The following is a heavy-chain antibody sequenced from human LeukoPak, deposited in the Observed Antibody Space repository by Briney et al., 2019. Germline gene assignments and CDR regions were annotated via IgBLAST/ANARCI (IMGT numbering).Heavy chain of an antibody. J-gene: IGHJ6*02. Sequence: PGGSLRLSCAASGFTFDDYAMHWVRQAPGKGLEWVSGISWNSGSIGYADSVKGRFTISRDNAKNSLYLQMNSLRAEDTALYYCAKDVYYYGAGSYPPYYYGMGVWGQGTTVTVSS. CDR2: ISWNSGSI. CDR3: AKDVYYYGAGSYPPYYYGMGV. V-gene: IGHV3-9*01. D-gene: IGHD3-10*01. CDR1: GFTFDDYA.